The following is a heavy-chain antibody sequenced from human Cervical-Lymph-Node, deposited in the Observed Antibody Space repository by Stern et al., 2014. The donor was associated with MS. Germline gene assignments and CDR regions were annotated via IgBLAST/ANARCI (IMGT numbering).Heavy chain of an antibody. V-gene: IGHV5-51*03. D-gene: IGHD2-2*01. CDR2: IYPGDSDT. CDR1: GFTFTTHW. J-gene: IGHJ3*02. Sequence: EVQLVESGAEVKKPGESLKISCEGSGFTFTTHWIAWVRQMPGEGLEWMGIIYPGDSDTRYSPSFQGRVPISAEQSHSTAYLQRNSLTASDTAMYYCAKARYVQALSDAFDIWGQGTMVTVSS. CDR3: AKARYVQALSDAFDI.